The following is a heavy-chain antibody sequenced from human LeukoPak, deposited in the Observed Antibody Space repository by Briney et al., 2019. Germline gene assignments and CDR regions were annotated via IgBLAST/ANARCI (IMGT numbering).Heavy chain of an antibody. CDR2: ISAYNGNT. Sequence: GASVKVSCKASGYTFTSYGISWVRQAPGQGLEWMGWISAYNGNTNYAQKLQGRVTMTTDTSTSTAYMELRSLRSDDTAVYYCARDLQWELLTLYHYYYGMDVWGQGTTVTVSS. CDR1: GYTFTSYG. V-gene: IGHV1-18*01. CDR3: ARDLQWELLTLYHYYYGMDV. D-gene: IGHD1-26*01. J-gene: IGHJ6*02.